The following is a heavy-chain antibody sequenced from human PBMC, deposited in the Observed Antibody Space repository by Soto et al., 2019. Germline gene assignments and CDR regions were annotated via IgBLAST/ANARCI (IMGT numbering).Heavy chain of an antibody. Sequence: QVQLVESGGGVVQPGRSLRLSCAASGFTFSSYAMHWVRQALGKGLEWVAVISYDGSNKYYADSVKGRFTISRDNSKNTLYLQMNSLRAEDTAVYYCARDHPDSYGYSGGVDYWGQGTLVTVSS. CDR2: ISYDGSNK. D-gene: IGHD5-18*01. CDR1: GFTFSSYA. V-gene: IGHV3-30-3*01. CDR3: ARDHPDSYGYSGGVDY. J-gene: IGHJ4*02.